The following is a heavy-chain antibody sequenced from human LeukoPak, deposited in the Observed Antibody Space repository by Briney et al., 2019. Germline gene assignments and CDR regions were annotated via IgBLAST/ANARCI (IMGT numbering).Heavy chain of an antibody. J-gene: IGHJ4*02. D-gene: IGHD2-21*01. CDR3: ARGALIPDF. CDR2: ISKSDGST. V-gene: IGHV3-23*01. Sequence: HPGGSLRLTCAASGFTFSSYAMTWVRQAPGKGLAWVSSISKSDGSTYYADSVKGRFTISRDNSKSTVYLYMDSLRVEDTAIYYCARGALIPDFRGQGTLVTVSS. CDR1: GFTFSSYA.